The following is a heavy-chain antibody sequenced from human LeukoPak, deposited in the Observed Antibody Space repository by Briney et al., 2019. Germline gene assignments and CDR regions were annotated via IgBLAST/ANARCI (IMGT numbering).Heavy chain of an antibody. D-gene: IGHD1-14*01. CDR2: ISAYNGNT. CDR3: ARWGPRGYGTLYYYMDV. J-gene: IGHJ6*03. Sequence: GASVKVSCKASGYTFTSYGISWVRQAPGQGLEWMGWISAYNGNTNYAQKLQGRVTMTTDTSTSTAYMELRSLRSDDTAVYYCARWGPRGYGTLYYYMDVWGKGTTVTVSS. V-gene: IGHV1-18*01. CDR1: GYTFTSYG.